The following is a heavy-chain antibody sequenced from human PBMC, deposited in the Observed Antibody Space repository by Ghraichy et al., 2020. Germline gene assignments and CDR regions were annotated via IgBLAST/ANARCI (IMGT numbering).Heavy chain of an antibody. V-gene: IGHV1-2*04. J-gene: IGHJ4*02. CDR1: GYTFTAHD. Sequence: ASVKVSCKASGYTFTAHDMHWVRQAPGQGPEWMGWINPNSGGTNYAQKFQGWVTMTRDTSMSTAYMELSRLRPDDTAVYYCARVGYCSIGLCYNFDYWGQGTLVTVSS. CDR3: ARVGYCSIGLCYNFDY. CDR2: INPNSGGT. D-gene: IGHD2-8*01.